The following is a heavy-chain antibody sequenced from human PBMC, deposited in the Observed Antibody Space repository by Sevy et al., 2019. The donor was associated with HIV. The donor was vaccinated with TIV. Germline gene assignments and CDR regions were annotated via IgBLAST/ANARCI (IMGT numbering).Heavy chain of an antibody. CDR2: INHSGST. J-gene: IGHJ4*02. CDR3: ARRGSSAYYFDY. V-gene: IGHV4-34*01. CDR1: GGSFSGYY. Sequence: SETLSLTCAVYGGSFSGYYWSWIRQPPGKGLEWIGEINHSGSTNYNPSLKSRVTISVDTSKNQFSRKLSSVTAADTAVYYCARRGSSAYYFDYWGQGTLVTVSS. D-gene: IGHD1-26*01.